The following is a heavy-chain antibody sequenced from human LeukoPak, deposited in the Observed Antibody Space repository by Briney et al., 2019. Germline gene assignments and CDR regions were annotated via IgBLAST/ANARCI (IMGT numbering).Heavy chain of an antibody. CDR1: GGAISSGDYY. J-gene: IGHJ4*02. D-gene: IGHD3-10*01. CDR3: ARDIGYYGSGSYPLY. V-gene: IGHV4-30-4*01. Sequence: SPTLSLTCTVSGGAISSGDYYWSWIRQPPGKGLEWIGYIYYSGSTYYNPSLKSRVTISVDTSKNQFSLKLSSVTAADTAVYYCARDIGYYGSGSYPLYWGQGTLVTVSS. CDR2: IYYSGST.